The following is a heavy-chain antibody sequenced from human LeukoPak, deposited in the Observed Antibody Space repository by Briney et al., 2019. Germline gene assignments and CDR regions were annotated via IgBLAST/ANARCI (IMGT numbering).Heavy chain of an antibody. Sequence: PGGSLRLSCAASGFTFSNYEMNWVRQAPGKGLEWGSYISSSGSTIYYADSVKGRFTISRDNAKNSLYLQMNSLRAEDTAVYYCARPLQSGAASFFPPEYFQHWGQGTLVTVSS. J-gene: IGHJ1*01. CDR1: GFTFSNYE. D-gene: IGHD1-26*01. V-gene: IGHV3-48*03. CDR3: ARPLQSGAASFFPPEYFQH. CDR2: ISSSGSTI.